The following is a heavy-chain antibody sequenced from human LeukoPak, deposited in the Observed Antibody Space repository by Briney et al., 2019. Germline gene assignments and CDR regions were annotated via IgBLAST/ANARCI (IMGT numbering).Heavy chain of an antibody. CDR2: IYYSGST. Sequence: PSETLSLTCTVSGDSSSSYYWGWIRQPPGKGLEWIGSIYYSGSTYYNPSLKSRVTISVDTSKNQFSLKLSSVTAADTAVYYCARNNDYGSGSYSEVGFDYWGQGTLVTVSS. CDR1: GDSSSSYY. J-gene: IGHJ4*02. V-gene: IGHV4-39*01. D-gene: IGHD3-10*01. CDR3: ARNNDYGSGSYSEVGFDY.